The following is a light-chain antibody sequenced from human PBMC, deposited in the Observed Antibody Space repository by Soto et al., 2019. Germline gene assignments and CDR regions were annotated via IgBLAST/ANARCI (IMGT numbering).Light chain of an antibody. J-gene: IGKJ5*01. CDR3: QQSYSTPIT. V-gene: IGKV1-39*01. CDR2: AAS. CDR1: QSISSY. Sequence: DIQMTKSPSSLSASVGDRVTITCRASQSISSYLNWYQQKPGKPPKLLIYAASSLQSGVPSRFSGSGSGTDFTLTISSLQPEDFATYYCQQSYSTPITFGQGTRLDIK.